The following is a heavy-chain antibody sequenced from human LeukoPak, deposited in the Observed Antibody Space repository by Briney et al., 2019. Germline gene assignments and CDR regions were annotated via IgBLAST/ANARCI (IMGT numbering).Heavy chain of an antibody. Sequence: GGSLRLSCAASGFTFSSYAMSWVRQAPGKGREWVSGISGSDGSTNYADSVKGRFTISRENSKNTLYLQMNSLRAEDTAVYYCAKGPLAVEHSTHRFDFWGQGTLVTVSS. CDR2: ISGSDGST. CDR3: AKGPLAVEHSTHRFDF. D-gene: IGHD1/OR15-1a*01. J-gene: IGHJ4*02. CDR1: GFTFSSYA. V-gene: IGHV3-23*01.